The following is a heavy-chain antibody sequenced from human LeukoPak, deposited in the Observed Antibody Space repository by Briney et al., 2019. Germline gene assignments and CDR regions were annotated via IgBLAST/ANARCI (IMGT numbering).Heavy chain of an antibody. Sequence: GESLKISCQGSGYSFTSYWIGWVRQMPGKGLEWMGIIYPGDSDTRYSPSFQGQVTISADKSISTAYLQWSSLKASDTAMYYCARHVDFWSGYFREADYWGQGTLVTVSS. CDR2: IYPGDSDT. D-gene: IGHD3-3*01. V-gene: IGHV5-51*01. J-gene: IGHJ4*02. CDR1: GYSFTSYW. CDR3: ARHVDFWSGYFREADY.